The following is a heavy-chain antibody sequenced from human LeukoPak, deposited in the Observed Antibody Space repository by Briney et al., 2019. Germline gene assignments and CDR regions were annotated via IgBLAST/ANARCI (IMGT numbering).Heavy chain of an antibody. D-gene: IGHD2-15*01. CDR2: ISGSGGST. CDR3: ARSPDCSGGSCYSNYYYYGMDV. Sequence: GGSLRLSCAASGFTFSSYAMSWVRQAPGKGLEWVSAISGSGGSTYYADSVKGRFTISRDNAKNSLYLQMNSLRAEDTAVYYCARSPDCSGGSCYSNYYYYGMDVWGQGTTVTVSS. CDR1: GFTFSSYA. J-gene: IGHJ6*02. V-gene: IGHV3-23*01.